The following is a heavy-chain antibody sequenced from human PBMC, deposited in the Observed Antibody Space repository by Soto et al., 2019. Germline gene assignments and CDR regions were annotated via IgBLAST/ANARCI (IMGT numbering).Heavy chain of an antibody. D-gene: IGHD2-15*01. CDR1: GFNFNIYA. J-gene: IGHJ4*02. Sequence: GGSLRLSCVASGFNFNIYAMTWVRQTSGKGLEWVSTITSLSSPYYADSVKGRFTISRDNSNNTLYLQMDSLRDEDTAVYYCAKGPLIVVVPFDSWGQGNLVTVSS. V-gene: IGHV3-23*01. CDR2: ITSLSSP. CDR3: AKGPLIVVVPFDS.